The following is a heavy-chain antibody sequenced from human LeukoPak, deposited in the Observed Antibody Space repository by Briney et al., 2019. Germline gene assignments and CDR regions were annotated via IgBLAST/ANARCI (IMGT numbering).Heavy chain of an antibody. CDR1: GYTFTSYY. CDR2: INPSGGST. J-gene: IGHJ5*02. V-gene: IGHV1-46*01. Sequence: ASVKVSCKASGYTFTSYYMHWVRQAPGQGLEWMGIINPSGGSTSYAQKFQGRVTITRDTSASTAYMELSSLRSEDTAVYYCARSSGGSFPFDPWGQGTPVTVSS. CDR3: ARSSGGSFPFDP. D-gene: IGHD2-15*01.